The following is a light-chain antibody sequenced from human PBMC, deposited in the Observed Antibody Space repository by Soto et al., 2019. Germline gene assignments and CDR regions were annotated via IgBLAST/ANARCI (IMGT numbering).Light chain of an antibody. V-gene: IGKV2-28*01. CDR3: MQALQSLT. CDR1: QSLLYNSTYNY. Sequence: DVVITQSPLSLRFSLLQPASISCRSSQSLLYNSTYNYLDWYVQKPGQSPQLLIYFGSNRAPGVPDRFSGSGSGTDFTLKINRVEAEDVGTYYCMQALQSLTFGQGTRLEI. CDR2: FGS. J-gene: IGKJ5*01.